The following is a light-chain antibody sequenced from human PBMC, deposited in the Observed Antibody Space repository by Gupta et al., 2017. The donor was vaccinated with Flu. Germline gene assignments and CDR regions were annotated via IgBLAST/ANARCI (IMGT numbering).Light chain of an antibody. Sequence: DIQMTQSPPTLSASVGDRVIISCRASQNIRRWLAWYQQRPGKAPKPLIYTASTLEGGSPSRFSGSGAGAEFTLTITSLQPDDFAAYYCHQYGDYPGTFGQGTKVEI. V-gene: IGKV1-5*03. J-gene: IGKJ1*01. CDR1: QNIRRW. CDR2: TAS. CDR3: HQYGDYPGT.